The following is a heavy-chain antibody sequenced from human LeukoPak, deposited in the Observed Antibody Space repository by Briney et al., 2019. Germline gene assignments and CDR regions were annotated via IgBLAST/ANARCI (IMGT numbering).Heavy chain of an antibody. J-gene: IGHJ5*02. D-gene: IGHD6-13*01. CDR3: AGSYSGYSSSWYNWFDP. CDR1: GFTFSSYA. V-gene: IGHV3-30-3*01. Sequence: GGSLRLSCAASGFTFSSYAMHWVRQAPGKGLEWVAVISYDGSNKYYADSVKGRFTISRDNSKNTLYLQMNSLRAEDTAVYYCAGSYSGYSSSWYNWFDPWGQGTLVTVSS. CDR2: ISYDGSNK.